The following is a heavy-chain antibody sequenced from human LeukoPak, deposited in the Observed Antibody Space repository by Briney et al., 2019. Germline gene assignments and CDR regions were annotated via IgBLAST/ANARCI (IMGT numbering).Heavy chain of an antibody. J-gene: IGHJ4*02. CDR1: GGSISIYY. CDR3: ARSGGYSSSWSL. CDR2: IYSSGST. D-gene: IGHD6-13*01. Sequence: SETLSLTCTVSGGSISIYYWNWIRQPPGKGLEWIGYIYSSGSTNYNPSLKSRVTISVDTSKNQFSLKLNSVTAADTAVYYCARSGGYSSSWSLWGQGTLVTVSS. V-gene: IGHV4-59*01.